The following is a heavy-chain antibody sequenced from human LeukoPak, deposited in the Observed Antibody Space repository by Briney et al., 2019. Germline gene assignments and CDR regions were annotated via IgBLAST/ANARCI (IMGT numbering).Heavy chain of an antibody. CDR3: ARDMAYYYDSSGYPPDY. J-gene: IGHJ4*02. V-gene: IGHV3-30*04. Sequence: PGGSLRLSCAASGFTFSSYAMHWVRQAPGKGLEWVAVISYDGSNKYYADSVKGRFTISRDNSKNTLYLQMNSLRAEDTAVYYCARDMAYYYDSSGYPPDYWGQGTLVTVSS. D-gene: IGHD3-22*01. CDR2: ISYDGSNK. CDR1: GFTFSSYA.